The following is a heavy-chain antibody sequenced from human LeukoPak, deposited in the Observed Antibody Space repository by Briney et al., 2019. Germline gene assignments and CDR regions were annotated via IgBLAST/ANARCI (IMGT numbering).Heavy chain of an antibody. D-gene: IGHD5-18*01. CDR1: GYSFTSYW. J-gene: IGHJ4*02. CDR2: IYPGDSDT. CDR3: ARQRNSYGFFIDY. V-gene: IGHV5-51*01. Sequence: GESLKIPCKGSGYSFTSYWIGWVRQVPGKGLEWMGIIYPGDSDTRYSPSFQGQVTISADKSISTAYLQWSSPKASDTAMYYCARQRNSYGFFIDYWGQGTLVTVSS.